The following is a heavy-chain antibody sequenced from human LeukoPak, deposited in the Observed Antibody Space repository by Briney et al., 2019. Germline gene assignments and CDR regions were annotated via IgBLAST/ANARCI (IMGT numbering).Heavy chain of an antibody. V-gene: IGHV4-30-2*01. CDR2: IYHSGST. D-gene: IGHD2-21*02. Sequence: SETLSLTCAVYGGSFSGYYWSWIRQPPGKGLERIGYIYHSGSTYHNPSLKSRVTISVDRSKNQFSLKLSSVTAADTAVYYCAREIGTHYGGGDCSLGAGGGYYFDYWGQGTLVTVSS. J-gene: IGHJ4*02. CDR3: AREIGTHYGGGDCSLGAGGGYYFDY. CDR1: GGSFSGYY.